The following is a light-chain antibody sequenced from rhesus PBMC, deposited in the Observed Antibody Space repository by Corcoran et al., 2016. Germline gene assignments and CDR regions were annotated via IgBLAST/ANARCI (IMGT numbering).Light chain of an antibody. V-gene: IGKV1-94*01. J-gene: IGKJ1*01. CDR3: RPDYTTPSWT. CDR1: QGINKE. CDR2: AAS. Sequence: DIQMTQSPSSLSASVGDRVTVTCRASQGINKELSWYQQKPGKAPTLLIFAASSLQTGVSARFCGSGSGTDYTLTGNRLQPEDVATSYWRPDYTTPSWTFGQGTKVEIK.